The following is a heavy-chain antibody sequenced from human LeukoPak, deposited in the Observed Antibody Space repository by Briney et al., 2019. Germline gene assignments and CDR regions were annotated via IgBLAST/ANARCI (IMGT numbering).Heavy chain of an antibody. CDR2: ISGGGAST. V-gene: IGHV3-23*01. CDR3: PKSTFTRTVAGTQNDY. Sequence: GGSLRLSCAASGFAFSTYAMRWVRQAPGKGLEWVSSISGGGASTFYADSVKGRFTISRDNSKNTLYLQMNTLRVDDTAVYSCPKSTFTRTVAGTQNDYWGQGTLVTVSS. CDR1: GFAFSTYA. D-gene: IGHD6-19*01. J-gene: IGHJ4*02.